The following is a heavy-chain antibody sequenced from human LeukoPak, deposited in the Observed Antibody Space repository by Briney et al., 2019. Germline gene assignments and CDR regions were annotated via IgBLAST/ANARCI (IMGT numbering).Heavy chain of an antibody. D-gene: IGHD4-17*01. J-gene: IGHJ4*02. CDR3: AIIYGDYTAGFDY. CDR1: GYTFTSYG. Sequence: ASVNVSCTASGYTFTSYGISWVRQAPGQGLEWMGWISAYNGNTNYAQKLQGRVTVTTDTSTSTAYMELRSLRSDDTAVYYCAIIYGDYTAGFDYWGQGTLVTVSS. CDR2: ISAYNGNT. V-gene: IGHV1-18*01.